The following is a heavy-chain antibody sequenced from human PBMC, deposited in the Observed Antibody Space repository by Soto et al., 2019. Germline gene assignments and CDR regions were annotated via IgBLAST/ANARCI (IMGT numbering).Heavy chain of an antibody. V-gene: IGHV4-4*07. Sequence: SETLSLTCTVSGASISGFYWSWIRKSAGKGLEWIGRIYATGTTDYNPSLKSRVMMSVDTSKEQFSLKLRNVTAADTAVYYCVRDGTKTLRDWFDPWGQGISVTVSS. CDR2: IYATGTT. D-gene: IGHD1-1*01. CDR3: VRDGTKTLRDWFDP. J-gene: IGHJ5*02. CDR1: GASISGFY.